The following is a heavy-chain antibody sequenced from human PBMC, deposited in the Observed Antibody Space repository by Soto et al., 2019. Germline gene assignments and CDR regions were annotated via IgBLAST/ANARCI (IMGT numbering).Heavy chain of an antibody. Sequence: PSETLSLTCTVSGGSISSYYWSWIRQPPGKGLEWIGYIYYSGSTNYNPSLKSRVTISVDTSKNQFSLKLSSVTAADTAVYSCAKPALFGEYYFDYWGQGTLVTVS. D-gene: IGHD3-10*02. CDR3: AKPALFGEYYFDY. CDR1: GGSISSYY. CDR2: IYYSGST. J-gene: IGHJ4*02. V-gene: IGHV4-59*01.